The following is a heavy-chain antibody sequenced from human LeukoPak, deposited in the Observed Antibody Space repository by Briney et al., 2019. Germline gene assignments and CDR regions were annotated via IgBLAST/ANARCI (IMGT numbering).Heavy chain of an antibody. CDR1: GGSISSYY. Sequence: SETLSLTCTVSGGSISSYYWSWIRQPAGKGLEWIGRIYTSGSTNYNPSLKSRVTISVDTSKNQFSLKLSSVTAADTAVYYCARLNSGSYYAAFDIWGQGTMVTVSS. V-gene: IGHV4-4*07. CDR3: ARLNSGSYYAAFDI. CDR2: IYTSGST. J-gene: IGHJ3*02. D-gene: IGHD1-26*01.